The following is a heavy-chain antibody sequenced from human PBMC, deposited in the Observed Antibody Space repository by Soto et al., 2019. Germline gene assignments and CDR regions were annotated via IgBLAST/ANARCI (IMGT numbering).Heavy chain of an antibody. CDR2: ISAYHGNT. CDR3: ARDGGWHPDY. CDR1: GYTFTSYG. J-gene: IGHJ4*02. Sequence: QVQLVQSGAEVKKPGASVKVSCKASGYTFTSYGISWVRQAPGQGLEWRGWISAYHGNTNYAQKLXGXVXMAXDPSTSTAYMELRRLRSDDTAVYYCARDGGWHPDYWGQGTMVTVSS. V-gene: IGHV1-18*01. D-gene: IGHD6-19*01.